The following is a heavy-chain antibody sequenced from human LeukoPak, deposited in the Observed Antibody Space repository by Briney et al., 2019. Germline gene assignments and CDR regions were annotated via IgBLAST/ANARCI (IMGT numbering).Heavy chain of an antibody. J-gene: IGHJ6*04. V-gene: IGHV4-34*01. CDR2: INHSGST. CDR3: ARGGARTYYYYYGMDV. Sequence: SETLSLTCAVYGGSFSGYYWSWIRQPPGKGLEWIGEINHSGSTNYNPSLKSRVTIPVDTSKNQFSLKLSSVTAADTAVYYCARGGARTYYYYYGMDVWGKGTTVTVSS. D-gene: IGHD1-26*01. CDR1: GGSFSGYY.